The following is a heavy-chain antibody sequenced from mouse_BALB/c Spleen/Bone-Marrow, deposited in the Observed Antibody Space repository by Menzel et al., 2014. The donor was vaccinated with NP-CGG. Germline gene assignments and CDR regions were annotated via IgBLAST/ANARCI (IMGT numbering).Heavy chain of an antibody. D-gene: IGHD2-4*01. Sequence: EVKLVESGGGLVQPGGPLKLSCATSGFTFSDYYMYWVRQTPEKRLEWVAYISNGGGSTYYPDTVKGRFTISRDNAKNTLYLQMSRLKSEDTAMYYCARHNYDETWFAYWGQGTLVTVSA. J-gene: IGHJ3*01. CDR3: ARHNYDETWFAY. CDR1: GFTFSDYY. CDR2: ISNGGGST. V-gene: IGHV5-12*02.